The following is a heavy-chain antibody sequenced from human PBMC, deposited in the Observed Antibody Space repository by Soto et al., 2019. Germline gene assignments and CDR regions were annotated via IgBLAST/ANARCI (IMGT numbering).Heavy chain of an antibody. Sequence: GGSLRLSCAASGFTFSSYSMNWVRQAPGKGLEWVSSISSSSSYIYYADSVKGRFTISRDNAKNSLYLQMNSLRAEDTAVYYCARDGEQKYDSSGYYYYGMDVWGQGTTVTVSS. CDR2: ISSSSSYI. CDR3: ARDGEQKYDSSGYYYYGMDV. D-gene: IGHD3-22*01. CDR1: GFTFSSYS. V-gene: IGHV3-21*01. J-gene: IGHJ6*02.